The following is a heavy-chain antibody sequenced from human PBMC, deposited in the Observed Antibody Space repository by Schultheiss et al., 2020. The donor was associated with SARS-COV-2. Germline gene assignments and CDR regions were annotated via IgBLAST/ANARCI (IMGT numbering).Heavy chain of an antibody. J-gene: IGHJ4*02. Sequence: GGSLRLSCAASGFTFSSYGMHWVRQAPGKGLEWVAVIWYDGSNKYYADSVKGRFTISRDNSKNTLYLQMNSLRAEDTAVYYCARGRGRQQPYYFDYWGQGTLVTVSS. D-gene: IGHD6-13*01. CDR2: IWYDGSNK. CDR3: ARGRGRQQPYYFDY. CDR1: GFTFSSYG. V-gene: IGHV3-33*08.